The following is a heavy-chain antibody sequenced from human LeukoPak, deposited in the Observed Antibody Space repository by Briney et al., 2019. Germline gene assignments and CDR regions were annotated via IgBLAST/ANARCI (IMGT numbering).Heavy chain of an antibody. CDR2: ISGIGGST. CDR3: AKDGGWRVGAAKVIDY. D-gene: IGHD2-15*01. V-gene: IGHV3-23*01. J-gene: IGHJ4*02. Sequence: GGSLRLSCAASGFTFSSYAMSWVRQAPGKGLEWVSAISGIGGSTYYADSVKGRFTISRDNSKNTLYLQMNSLRAEDTAVYYCAKDGGWRVGAAKVIDYWGQGTLVTVSS. CDR1: GFTFSSYA.